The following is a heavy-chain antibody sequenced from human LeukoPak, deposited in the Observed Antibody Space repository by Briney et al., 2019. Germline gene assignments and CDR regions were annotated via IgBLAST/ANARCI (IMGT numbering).Heavy chain of an antibody. V-gene: IGHV7-4-1*02. CDR1: GYTFTSYA. Sequence: VASVKVSCKASGYTFTSYAMNWVRQAPGQGLEWMGWINTNTGNPTYAQGFTGRFVFSLDTSVSTAYLQISSLKAEDTAVYYCARDCSSSWYFWFDPWGQGTLVTVSS. CDR3: ARDCSSSWYFWFDP. D-gene: IGHD6-13*01. J-gene: IGHJ5*02. CDR2: INTNTGNP.